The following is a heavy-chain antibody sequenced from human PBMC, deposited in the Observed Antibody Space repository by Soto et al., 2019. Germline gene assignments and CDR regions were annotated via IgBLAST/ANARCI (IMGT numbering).Heavy chain of an antibody. CDR2: MNPNRGNT. D-gene: IGHD3-10*01. J-gene: IGHJ5*01. CDR3: ARGWALWFGEFRNCFDS. V-gene: IGHV1-8*01. Sequence: GASVKVSCKASGYTFTSYDINWVRQATGQGLEWMGWMNPNRGNTGYAQKFQGRVTMTRNTSISTAYMELSSLRSEDTAVYYCARGWALWFGEFRNCFDSCDQGTLVTVSS. CDR1: GYTFTSYD.